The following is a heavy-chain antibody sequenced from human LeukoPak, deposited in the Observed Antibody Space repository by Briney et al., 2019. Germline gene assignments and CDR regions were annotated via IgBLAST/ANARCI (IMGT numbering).Heavy chain of an antibody. CDR1: GGSISSYY. CDR3: ARGCDYDILTGYSHDAFDI. J-gene: IGHJ3*02. V-gene: IGHV4-59*01. CDR2: IYYSGST. Sequence: SETLSLTCTVSGGSISSYYWSWIRQPPGKELEWIGYIYYSGSTNYNPSLKSRVTISVDTSKNQFSLKLSSVTAADTAVYYCARGCDYDILTGYSHDAFDIWGQGTMVTVSS. D-gene: IGHD3-9*01.